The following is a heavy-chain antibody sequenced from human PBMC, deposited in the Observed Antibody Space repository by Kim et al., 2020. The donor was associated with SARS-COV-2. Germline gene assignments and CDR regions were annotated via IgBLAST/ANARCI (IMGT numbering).Heavy chain of an antibody. CDR2: INPSGGST. Sequence: ASVKVSCKASGYTFTSYYMHWVRQAPGQGLEWMGIINPSGGSTSYAQKFQGRVTMTRDTSTSTVYMELSSLRSEDTAVYYCARSSRVGSSTSGPRKAPFDYWGQGTLVTVSS. CDR3: ARSSRVGSSTSGPRKAPFDY. CDR1: GYTFTSYY. V-gene: IGHV1-46*01. J-gene: IGHJ4*02. D-gene: IGHD2-2*01.